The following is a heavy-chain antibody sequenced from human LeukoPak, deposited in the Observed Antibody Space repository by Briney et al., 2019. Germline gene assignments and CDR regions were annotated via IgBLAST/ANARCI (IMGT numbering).Heavy chain of an antibody. J-gene: IGHJ6*03. D-gene: IGHD2-8*01. V-gene: IGHV5-51*01. CDR2: IYPGDSDT. Sequence: GESLKISCKGSGYSFTSYWIGWVRQMPGKGLEWMGIIYPGDSDTRYSPSFQGQVTISADKSISTAYLQWSSLKASDTAMYYCARHGYRVYARKEGYYYYMDVWGKGTTVTVSS. CDR3: ARHGYRVYARKEGYYYYMDV. CDR1: GYSFTSYW.